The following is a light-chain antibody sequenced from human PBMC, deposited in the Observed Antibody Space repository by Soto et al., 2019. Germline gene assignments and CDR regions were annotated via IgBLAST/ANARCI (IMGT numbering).Light chain of an antibody. V-gene: IGKV3-11*01. Sequence: EIVLTQSPATLSLSPGERATLSYRTSQSVSSNLGWFQQRPGQAPRLLIYDASNRATGIPARFSGSGSGTDFTLTISSLEPEDSAVYYCQQRSTWPFTFGGGATVEI. J-gene: IGKJ4*01. CDR1: QSVSSN. CDR2: DAS. CDR3: QQRSTWPFT.